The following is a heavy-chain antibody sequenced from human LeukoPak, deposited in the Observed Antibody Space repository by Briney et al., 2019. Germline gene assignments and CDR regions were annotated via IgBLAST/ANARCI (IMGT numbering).Heavy chain of an antibody. CDR1: GDSISTSPYY. CDR2: ISYSGTT. CDR3: TRTAEYSTIYFDL. V-gene: IGHV4-39*02. J-gene: IGHJ2*01. Sequence: SETLYLSCTVSGDSISTSPYYWDWIRQPPGKGLEWIGSISYSGTTYYNPSLRSRVTISVDPSKNHFSLRLTSVTAADTAVYYCTRTAEYSTIYFDLWGRGTLATVSS. D-gene: IGHD6-6*01.